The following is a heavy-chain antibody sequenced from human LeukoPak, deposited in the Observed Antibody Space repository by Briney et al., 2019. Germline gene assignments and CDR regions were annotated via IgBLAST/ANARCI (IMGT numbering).Heavy chain of an antibody. Sequence: ASVKVSCKASGYTFTGYYMHWVRQAPGQGFEWMGWINPNSGGTNYAQKFQGRVTMTRDTSISTAYMELSRLRSDDTAVYYCAGGRGDYVWGSYRSSWFDPWGQGTLVTVSS. CDR1: GYTFTGYY. CDR3: AGGRGDYVWGSYRSSWFDP. V-gene: IGHV1-2*02. CDR2: INPNSGGT. D-gene: IGHD3-16*02. J-gene: IGHJ5*02.